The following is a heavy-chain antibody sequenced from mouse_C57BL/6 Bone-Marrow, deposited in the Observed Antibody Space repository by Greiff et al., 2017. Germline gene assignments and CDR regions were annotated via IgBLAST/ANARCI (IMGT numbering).Heavy chain of an antibody. V-gene: IGHV1-64*01. CDR1: GYTFTSYW. Sequence: QVQLQQPGAELVKPGASVKLSCKASGYTFTSYWMHWVKQRPGQGLEWIGMIHPNSGSTNYNEKFKSKATLTVDKSASTAYMQLSSLTSADSAVYYWARGGYGSGKALAYWGQGTLVTVSA. CDR2: IHPNSGST. D-gene: IGHD1-1*01. CDR3: ARGGYGSGKALAY. J-gene: IGHJ3*01.